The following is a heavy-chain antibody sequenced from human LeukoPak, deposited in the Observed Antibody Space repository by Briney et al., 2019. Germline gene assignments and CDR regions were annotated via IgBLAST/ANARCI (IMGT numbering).Heavy chain of an antibody. V-gene: IGHV3-23*01. CDR2: ISGSGGST. CDR1: GFTFSSYA. CDR3: AKDPVYDYVWGSYRFDY. Sequence: GGSLRLSCAASGFTFSSYAMSWVRQAPGKGLEWVSAISGSGGSTYYADSVKGRFTISRGNSKNTLYLQMNSLRAEDTAVYYCAKDPVYDYVWGSYRFDYWGQGTLVTVSS. J-gene: IGHJ4*02. D-gene: IGHD3-16*02.